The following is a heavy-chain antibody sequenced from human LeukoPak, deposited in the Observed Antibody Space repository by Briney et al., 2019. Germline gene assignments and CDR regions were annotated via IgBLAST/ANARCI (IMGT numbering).Heavy chain of an antibody. CDR3: ASLLPGY. CDR2: ISAYNGNT. J-gene: IGHJ4*02. CDR1: GYTFTSYY. Sequence: ASVKVSCKASGYTFTSYYMHWMRQAPGQGLEWMGWISAYNGNTNYAQKLQGRVTMTTDTSTSTAYMELRSLRSDDTAVYYCASLLPGYWGQGTLVTVSS. V-gene: IGHV1-18*04.